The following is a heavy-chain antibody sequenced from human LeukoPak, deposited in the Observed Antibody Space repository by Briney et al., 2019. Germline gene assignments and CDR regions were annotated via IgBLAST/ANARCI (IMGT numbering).Heavy chain of an antibody. V-gene: IGHV3-74*01. D-gene: IGHD6-19*01. CDR1: GFTFSSYW. J-gene: IGHJ4*02. CDR2: MNSAGSST. Sequence: QPGGSLRLSCAASGFTFSSYWMHWVRQAPGKRLVWVSRMNSAGSSTSYADSVKGRFTISRDNAKSTLYLQMNSLRAEDTAVYYCAGGWFALDYWGQGTLVTVSS. CDR3: AGGWFALDY.